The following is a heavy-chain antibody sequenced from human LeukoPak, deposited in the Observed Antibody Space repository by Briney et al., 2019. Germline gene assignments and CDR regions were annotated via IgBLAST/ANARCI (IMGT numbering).Heavy chain of an antibody. D-gene: IGHD6-19*01. J-gene: IGHJ6*03. CDR1: GYTFTSYG. V-gene: IGHV1-18*01. CDR3: ARAASYSSGWWGGYYYYYYMDA. Sequence: ASVKVSCKASGYTFTSYGISWVRQAPGQGLEWMGWISAYNGNTNYAQKLQGRVTMTTDTSTSTAYMELRSLRSDDTAVYYCARAASYSSGWWGGYYYYYYMDAWGKGTTVTISS. CDR2: ISAYNGNT.